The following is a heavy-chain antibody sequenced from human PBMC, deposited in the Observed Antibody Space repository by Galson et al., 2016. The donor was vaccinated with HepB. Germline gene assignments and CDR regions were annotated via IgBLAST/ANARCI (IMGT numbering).Heavy chain of an antibody. Sequence: SLRLSCAASGFTFSRYEMNWVRQAPGKGLEWVALIWDDGNYKYYVDSVKGRFTTSRDNPKNTLYLQMNSLKVEDTAVYYCAREMHVAAAAAFDFWGRGTLVTVSS. CDR1: GFTFSRYE. V-gene: IGHV3-33*08. CDR3: AREMHVAAAAAFDF. CDR2: IWDDGNYK. D-gene: IGHD6-13*01. J-gene: IGHJ4*02.